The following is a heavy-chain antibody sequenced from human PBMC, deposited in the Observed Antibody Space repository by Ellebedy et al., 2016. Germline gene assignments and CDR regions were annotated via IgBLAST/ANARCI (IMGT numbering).Heavy chain of an antibody. J-gene: IGHJ4*02. CDR3: ARRVGFDY. Sequence: GGSLRPSCAPSGFTSSSYSMNWVRQAPGKGLEWVPSIISSSSYIYYADSVKGRFTIPRDNAKNSLYLQMTSLRPEDTAVYYCARRVGFDYWGQGTLVTVSS. CDR1: GFTSSSYS. CDR2: IISSSSYI. V-gene: IGHV3-21*04.